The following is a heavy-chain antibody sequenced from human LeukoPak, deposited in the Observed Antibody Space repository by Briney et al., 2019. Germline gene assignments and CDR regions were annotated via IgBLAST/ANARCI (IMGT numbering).Heavy chain of an antibody. CDR3: AKGPGYGSYYFDL. CDR1: GFTFSSYA. V-gene: IGHV3-23*01. Sequence: GGSLRLSCAASGFTFSSYAMSWVRQAPGKGLEWVPGVSGSGGFTYYADSVKGRFTISRDNSKNTLYLQMNSLRAEDTAVYYCAKGPGYGSYYFDLWGQGTLVTVSS. CDR2: VSGSGGFT. J-gene: IGHJ4*02. D-gene: IGHD3-10*01.